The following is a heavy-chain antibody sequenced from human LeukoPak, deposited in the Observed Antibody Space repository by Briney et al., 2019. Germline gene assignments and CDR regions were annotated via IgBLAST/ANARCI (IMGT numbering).Heavy chain of an antibody. J-gene: IGHJ4*02. CDR3: AGGEGSSGWCFSN. D-gene: IGHD6-19*01. CDR1: GGSIRSSDDY. Sequence: SETLSLTCSVSGGSIRSSDDYWGFVRQTPGKGLEWMGSIYYTGSSHYNPSLKSRVTISVDTSKNQFSLKLTSVTAADTAVYYCAGGEGSSGWCFSNWGQGTLVTVSS. V-gene: IGHV4-39*07. CDR2: IYYTGSS.